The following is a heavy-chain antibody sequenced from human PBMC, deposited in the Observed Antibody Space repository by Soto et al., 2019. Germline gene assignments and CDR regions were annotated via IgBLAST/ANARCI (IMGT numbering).Heavy chain of an antibody. CDR2: ISGSGGST. V-gene: IGHV3-23*01. D-gene: IGHD3-16*02. J-gene: IGHJ4*02. CDR3: AKVRILGELSLYFDY. CDR1: GFTFSSYA. Sequence: GGSLRLSCAASGFTFSSYAMSWVRQAPGKGLEWVSAISGSGGSTYYADSVKGRFTISRDNSKNTLYLQMNSLRAEDTAVYYCAKVRILGELSLYFDYWGQGTLVTVSS.